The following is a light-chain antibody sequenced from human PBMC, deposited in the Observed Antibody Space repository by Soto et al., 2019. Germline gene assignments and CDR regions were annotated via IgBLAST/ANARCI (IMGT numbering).Light chain of an antibody. Sequence: EIVMTQSPATLSVSPGERATLSCRASQSVSSNLAWYQQKPGQAPRLLMYGASTRATGIPARFRGSGSGTDFPLTISSLQSEDFAVYYCQQYNNWPGITFGGGTKVEIK. CDR1: QSVSSN. V-gene: IGKV3D-15*01. CDR3: QQYNNWPGIT. CDR2: GAS. J-gene: IGKJ4*01.